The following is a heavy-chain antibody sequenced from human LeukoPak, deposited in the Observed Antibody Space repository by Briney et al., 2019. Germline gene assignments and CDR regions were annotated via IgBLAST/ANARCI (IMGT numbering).Heavy chain of an antibody. Sequence: GGSLRLSCAASGFTFSSYEMNWVRQAPGKGLEWVSYISSGGIIIFYPDSVKGRFTISRDNAKNPLYLQMNSLRAEDTAVYYCASSDSSGYYRGGFDYWGQGTLVTVSS. CDR2: ISSGGIII. J-gene: IGHJ4*02. V-gene: IGHV3-48*03. CDR1: GFTFSSYE. CDR3: ASSDSSGYYRGGFDY. D-gene: IGHD3-22*01.